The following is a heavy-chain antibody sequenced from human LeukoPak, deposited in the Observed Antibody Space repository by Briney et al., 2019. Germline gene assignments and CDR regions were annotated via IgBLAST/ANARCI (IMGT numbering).Heavy chain of an antibody. Sequence: PGGSLRLSCTASGFVLSDYGMHWVRQAPGKGLEWVAFVRNDGSNEYYVGSVKGRFTISRDNSKNTLYLQLNSLRAEDTATYYCARDPYNTILYRLAYWGQGTLVTVSS. V-gene: IGHV3-30*02. CDR1: GFVLSDYG. D-gene: IGHD3-10*01. J-gene: IGHJ4*02. CDR2: VRNDGSNE. CDR3: ARDPYNTILYRLAY.